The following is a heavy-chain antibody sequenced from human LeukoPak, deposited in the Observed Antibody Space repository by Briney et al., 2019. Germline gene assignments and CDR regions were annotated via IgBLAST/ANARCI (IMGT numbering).Heavy chain of an antibody. V-gene: IGHV4-31*03. D-gene: IGHD5-12*01. CDR3: ARDRGYSGYDWGPWFDP. CDR2: IYYSGST. J-gene: IGHJ5*02. CDR1: GGSISSGGYY. Sequence: SQTLSLTCTVSGGSISSGGYYWSWIRQHPGKGLEWIGYIYYSGSTYYNPSLKSRVTISVDTSKNQFSLKLSSVTAADTAVYYCARDRGYSGYDWGPWFDPWGQGTLVTVSS.